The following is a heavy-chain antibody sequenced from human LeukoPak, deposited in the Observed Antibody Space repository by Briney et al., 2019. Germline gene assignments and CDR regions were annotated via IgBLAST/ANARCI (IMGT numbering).Heavy chain of an antibody. Sequence: GGSLRLSCAASGFTFSNYWMHWVRQGPGKGLEWVSRITNDGSGTTYAASVKGRFIISRDNAKNTVYLQMNSLRAEDTALYYCARDVTATPVYWGQGTLVTVSS. CDR2: ITNDGSGT. V-gene: IGHV3-74*01. D-gene: IGHD2-15*01. CDR3: ARDVTATPVY. CDR1: GFTFSNYW. J-gene: IGHJ4*02.